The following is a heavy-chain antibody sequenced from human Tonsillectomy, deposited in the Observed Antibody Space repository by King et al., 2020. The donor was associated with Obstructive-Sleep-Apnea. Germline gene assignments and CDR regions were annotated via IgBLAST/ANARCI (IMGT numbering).Heavy chain of an antibody. CDR1: GGSISSYY. V-gene: IGHV4-59*01. CDR3: ARVGVDYDLLTGHNRHRDWFDP. CDR2: IYYSGST. J-gene: IGHJ5*02. D-gene: IGHD3-9*01. Sequence: QLQESGPGLVKPSETLSLTCTVSGGSISSYYWSWIRQPPGKGLEWIGYIYYSGSTNYNSSLKSRVTMSVDMSKSQFSLKLSSVTAADTAVYYCARVGVDYDLLTGHNRHRDWFDPWGQGTLVTVSS.